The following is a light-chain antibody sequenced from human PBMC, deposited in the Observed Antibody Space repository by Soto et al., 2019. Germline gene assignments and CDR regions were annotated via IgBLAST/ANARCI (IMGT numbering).Light chain of an antibody. CDR3: QQYNDWPPYT. CDR1: QSVSSN. Sequence: EIVMTQSPATLSVSPGERATLSCRASQSVSSNLAWYQQKPAQPPRLLIYATSTRSTGVPARFSGSGTGTEFTLTITSLQSEDFAVYYCQQYNDWPPYTFGQGTKLEIK. V-gene: IGKV3-15*01. CDR2: ATS. J-gene: IGKJ2*01.